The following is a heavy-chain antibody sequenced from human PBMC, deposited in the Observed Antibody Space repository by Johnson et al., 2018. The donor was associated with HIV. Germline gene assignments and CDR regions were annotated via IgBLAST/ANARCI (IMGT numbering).Heavy chain of an antibody. V-gene: IGHV3-20*04. CDR1: GFTFSNFG. D-gene: IGHD3-22*01. CDR3: ARATYYYDTSGYLIRPRAFDL. Sequence: VQLVESGGGVVQPGRSLRLSCAASGFTFSNFGMHWVRQAPGKGLEWVSGINWSGGGTTYADSVKGRFTVSSDNAKNSLYLQMNSLRAEDTALYYCARATYYYDTSGYLIRPRAFDLWGQGTVVTVSS. J-gene: IGHJ3*01. CDR2: INWSGGGT.